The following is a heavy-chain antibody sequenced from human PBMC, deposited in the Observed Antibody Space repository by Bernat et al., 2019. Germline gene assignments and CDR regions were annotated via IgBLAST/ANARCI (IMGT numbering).Heavy chain of an antibody. D-gene: IGHD3-3*01. J-gene: IGHJ4*02. CDR2: ISSSGSST. Sequence: EVQLLESGGGLVQPGGSLRLSCAASGFTFSSYAMSWVRQAPGKGLEWVSTISSSGSSTYYADSVKGRFTISRDNSKNTLYLQMNSLRAEDTAVYYCAKPHYDFWSGYYYWGQGTLVTVSS. CDR1: GFTFSSYA. V-gene: IGHV3-23*01. CDR3: AKPHYDFWSGYYY.